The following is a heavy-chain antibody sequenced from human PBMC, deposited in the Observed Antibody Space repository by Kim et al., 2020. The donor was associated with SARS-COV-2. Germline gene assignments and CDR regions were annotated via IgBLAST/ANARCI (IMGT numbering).Heavy chain of an antibody. CDR2: INHSGST. Sequence: SETLSLTCAVYGGSFSGYYWSWIRQPPVKGLEWIGEINHSGSTNYNPSLKSRVTISVDTSKNQFSLKLSSVTAADTAVYYCARGRDYGDFDFDYWGQGTLVTVSS. CDR1: GGSFSGYY. J-gene: IGHJ4*02. D-gene: IGHD4-17*01. CDR3: ARGRDYGDFDFDY. V-gene: IGHV4-34*01.